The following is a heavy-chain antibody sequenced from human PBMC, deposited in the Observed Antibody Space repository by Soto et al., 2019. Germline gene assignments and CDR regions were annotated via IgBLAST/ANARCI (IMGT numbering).Heavy chain of an antibody. J-gene: IGHJ4*02. CDR2: IIPLFGSP. V-gene: IGHV1-69*01. CDR3: AAVLGYQLLYFDN. D-gene: IGHD2-2*01. Sequence: QVQVVQSGAEVKKPGSSVKVSCKTSGGIFFTHAISWVRQAPGQGLEWVGGIIPLFGSPQYAQKFQDRATITADESTSTVYMELTNLRSEDTAVFYCAAVLGYQLLYFDNWGQGALVTVSS. CDR1: GGIFFTHA.